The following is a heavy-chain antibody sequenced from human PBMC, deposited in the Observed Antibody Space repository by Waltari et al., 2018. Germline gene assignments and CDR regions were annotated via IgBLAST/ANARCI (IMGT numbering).Heavy chain of an antibody. CDR1: GYTFTGYY. J-gene: IGHJ3*02. V-gene: IGHV1-2*06. Sequence: QVQLVQSGAEVKKPGASVKVSCKASGYTFTGYYMHWVRQAPGQGLEWMGRINPNSGGKNNAQKFQGRVTMTRDTSKNQLSLKLSYVTAADTAVYYCARDGGWELRGDSLDAFDIWGQGTMVTVSS. D-gene: IGHD1-26*01. CDR3: ARDGGWELRGDSLDAFDI. CDR2: INPNSGGK.